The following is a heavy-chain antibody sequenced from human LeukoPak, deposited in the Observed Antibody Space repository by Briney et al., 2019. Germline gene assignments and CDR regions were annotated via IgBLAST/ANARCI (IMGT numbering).Heavy chain of an antibody. CDR1: GFTFSSYW. CDR2: IKTDGSST. V-gene: IGHV3-74*01. Sequence: GGSLRLSREASGFTFSSYWMHWVRQAPGKGLVWVSCIKTDGSSTKYADSVKGRFTISRDNAKNTLYLQMNSLRAEDTAVYYCARSYKADYWGQGTLVTVSS. D-gene: IGHD2-2*02. J-gene: IGHJ4*02. CDR3: ARSYKADY.